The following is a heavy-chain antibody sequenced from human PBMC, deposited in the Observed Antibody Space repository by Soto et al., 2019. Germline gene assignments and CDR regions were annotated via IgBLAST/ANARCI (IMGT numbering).Heavy chain of an antibody. CDR3: ARDHSSGWYGPYYYYGMDV. CDR2: MNPNSGNT. V-gene: IGHV1-8*01. D-gene: IGHD6-19*01. Sequence: QVQLVQSGAEVKKPGASVKVSCKASGYTFTSYDINWVRQVTGQGLEWMGWMNPNSGNTGYAQKCKGRVPMTRNTSISTAYMELSSLRSEDTAVYYCARDHSSGWYGPYYYYGMDVWGQGTTVTVSS. J-gene: IGHJ6*02. CDR1: GYTFTSYD.